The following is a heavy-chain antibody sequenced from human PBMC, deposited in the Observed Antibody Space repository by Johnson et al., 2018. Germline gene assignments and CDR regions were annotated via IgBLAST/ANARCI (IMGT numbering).Heavy chain of an antibody. CDR1: GFTFSSYA. V-gene: IGHV3-23*04. J-gene: IGHJ6*02. D-gene: IGHD7-27*01. CDR3: AKGTGTPRYYGMDV. CDR2: ISGSGGST. Sequence: VQLVESGGGLVQPGGSLRLSCAASGFTFSSYAMSWVCQAPGKGLEWVSAISGSGGSTYYADSVKGRFTISRDNSKNKLNLQMNSLGAEDTAVYSCAKGTGTPRYYGMDVWGQGTTVTVSS.